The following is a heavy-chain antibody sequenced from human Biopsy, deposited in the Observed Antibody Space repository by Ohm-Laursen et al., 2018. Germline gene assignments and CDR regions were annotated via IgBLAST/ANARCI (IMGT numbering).Heavy chain of an antibody. CDR2: ISWNSGSI. Sequence: SLRLSCAASGFKFDDYGMNWVRQVPGKGLEWVSRISWNSGSIGYVDSVKGRFTISRDNAKSSLYLEMNSLRSEDAAFYYCTKRRTAVRPFDSWGHGTLVTVSS. J-gene: IGHJ4*01. V-gene: IGHV3-9*01. CDR3: TKRRTAVRPFDS. CDR1: GFKFDDYG. D-gene: IGHD6-25*01.